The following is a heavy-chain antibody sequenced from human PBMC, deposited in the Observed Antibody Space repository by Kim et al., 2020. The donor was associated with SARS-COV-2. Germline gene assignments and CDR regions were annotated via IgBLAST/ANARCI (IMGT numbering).Heavy chain of an antibody. V-gene: IGHV1-69*01. CDR3: ARELSPSGYDGWVDP. J-gene: IGHJ5*02. Sequence: KFQGRVTITADESTSTAYMELSRLRSEDTAVYYCARELSPSGYDGWVDPWGQGTLVTVSS. D-gene: IGHD5-12*01.